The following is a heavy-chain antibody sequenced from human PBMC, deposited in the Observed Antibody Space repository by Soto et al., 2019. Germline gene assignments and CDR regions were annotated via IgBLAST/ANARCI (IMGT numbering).Heavy chain of an antibody. J-gene: IGHJ4*02. CDR2: ISPDGKNT. D-gene: IGHD3-22*01. V-gene: IGHV3-74*01. CDR1: GFTFSSYW. Sequence: DVHLVESGGDLVHPGGSLRLSCAASGFTFSSYWMHWVRQVPGKGLVWVSRISPDGKNTNYADPVKGRFTISRDNAKNTVLLQMNSLRVEDMAVYYCVRGASSGYYRIDYWGQGALVTVSS. CDR3: VRGASSGYYRIDY.